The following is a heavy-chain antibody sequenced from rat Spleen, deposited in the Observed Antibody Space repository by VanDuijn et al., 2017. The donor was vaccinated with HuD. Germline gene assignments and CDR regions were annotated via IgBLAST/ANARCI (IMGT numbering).Heavy chain of an antibody. D-gene: IGHD1-12*01. CDR2: ISYSGTT. CDR3: ARYRDSYGHVGIFDY. V-gene: IGHV3-1*01. Sequence: EVQLQESGPGLVKPSQSLSLTCSVTGYSLTSNYWGWIRTFPGNKMEWLGYISYSGTTGYNPSLKSRISITRDTSKNQFFLQLNSVTIEDTATYYCARYRDSYGHVGIFDYWGLGVMVTVSS. CDR1: GYSLTSNY. J-gene: IGHJ2*01.